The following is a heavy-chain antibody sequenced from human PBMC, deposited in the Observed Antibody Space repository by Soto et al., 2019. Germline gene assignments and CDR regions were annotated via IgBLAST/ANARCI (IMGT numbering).Heavy chain of an antibody. J-gene: IGHJ4*02. CDR2: IYYSGST. CDR1: GGSISSSSYY. D-gene: IGHD6-19*01. Sequence: QLQLQESGPGLVKPSETLSLTCTVSGGSISSSSYYWGWIRQPPGKGLEWIGSIYYSGSTYYNPSLKSRVTRAVDTSKNQFSLKLSSVTAADTAVYYCARRGSSGWYDFDYWGQGTLVTVSS. CDR3: ARRGSSGWYDFDY. V-gene: IGHV4-39*01.